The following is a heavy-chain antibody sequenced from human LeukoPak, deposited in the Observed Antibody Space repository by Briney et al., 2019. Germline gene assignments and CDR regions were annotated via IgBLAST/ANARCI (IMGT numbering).Heavy chain of an antibody. CDR1: GGSIGSSGYY. CDR3: ARGEQWPYYFDS. J-gene: IGHJ4*02. Sequence: PSETLSLTCTVSGGSIGSSGYYWGWVRQPPGKGLEWIANIFHSGRTFYNPSLKSRLTISVDASKNQFSLKLSSVTAADTAVYYRARGEQWPYYFDSWGQGTLVTVSS. CDR2: IFHSGRT. V-gene: IGHV4-39*01. D-gene: IGHD6-19*01.